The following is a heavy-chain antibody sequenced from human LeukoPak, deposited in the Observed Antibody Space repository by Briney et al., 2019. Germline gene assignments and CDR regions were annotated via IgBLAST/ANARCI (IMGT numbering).Heavy chain of an antibody. CDR1: GYTFTSYG. Sequence: ASVKVSCKASGYTFTSYGISWVRQAPGQGLEWMGWISAYNGNTNYAQKLQGRVTMTTDTSTSTAYMELRSLRSDDTAVYYCARDQSGIAAAGTIVDYWGQGTLVTVSS. D-gene: IGHD6-13*01. V-gene: IGHV1-18*01. CDR2: ISAYNGNT. J-gene: IGHJ4*02. CDR3: ARDQSGIAAAGTIVDY.